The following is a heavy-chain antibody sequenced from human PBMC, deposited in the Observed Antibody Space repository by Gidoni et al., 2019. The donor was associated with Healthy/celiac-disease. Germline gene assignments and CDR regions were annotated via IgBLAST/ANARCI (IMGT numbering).Heavy chain of an antibody. Sequence: VQLVESGGGLVTPGGSLRLSCAASGFTLSSYSMNWVRQAPGKGLEWVSAISSSSSYIYYAYSVKGRFTISSDNAKNSLYLQMNSLRAEDTAVYYCARGGFGETLYYYYGMDVWGQGTTVTVSS. V-gene: IGHV3-21*01. CDR3: ARGGFGETLYYYYGMDV. J-gene: IGHJ6*02. D-gene: IGHD3-10*01. CDR1: GFTLSSYS. CDR2: ISSSSSYI.